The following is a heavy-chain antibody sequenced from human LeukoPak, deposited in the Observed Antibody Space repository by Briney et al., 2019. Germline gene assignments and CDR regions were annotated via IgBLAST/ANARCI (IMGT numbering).Heavy chain of an antibody. D-gene: IGHD2-2*02. V-gene: IGHV3-23*01. Sequence: PGGSLRLSCAASGFTFSSYAMTWVRQAPGKGLEWVSVISASGGITFYRDSVKGRFTISRDNFKNTLSLQMKSLRADDTAVYYCVKDIIVVVPAAISYWGQGTLVTVSS. CDR1: GFTFSSYA. CDR2: ISASGGIT. J-gene: IGHJ4*02. CDR3: VKDIIVVVPAAISY.